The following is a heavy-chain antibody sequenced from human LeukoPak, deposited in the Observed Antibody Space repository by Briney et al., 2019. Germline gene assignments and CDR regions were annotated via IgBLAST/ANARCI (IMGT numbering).Heavy chain of an antibody. CDR3: ASTYYDFWSGYPYYMGV. CDR1: GGSFSGYY. Sequence: SETLSLTCAVYGGSFSGYYWSWIRQPPGKGLEWIGEINHSGSTNYNPSLKSRVTISVDTSKNQFSLKLSSVTAADTAVYYCASTYYDFWSGYPYYMGVWGKGTTVTVSS. J-gene: IGHJ6*03. V-gene: IGHV4-34*01. CDR2: INHSGST. D-gene: IGHD3-3*01.